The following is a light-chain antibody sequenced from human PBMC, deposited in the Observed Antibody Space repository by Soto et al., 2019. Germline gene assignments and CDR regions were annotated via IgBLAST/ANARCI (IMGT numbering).Light chain of an antibody. CDR3: MQALQTPRT. CDR1: QSLQHNNGNTL. J-gene: IGKJ1*01. Sequence: EIVMTQSPLSLTVTPGEPASISCKSSQSLQHNNGNTLLDWYMQKPGQSPQLLIYLGSRRDPGAPDRVSGSGSGTDFTLRISTVEADDAAIYYCMQALQTPRTFGQGTKLEI. V-gene: IGKV2-28*01. CDR2: LGS.